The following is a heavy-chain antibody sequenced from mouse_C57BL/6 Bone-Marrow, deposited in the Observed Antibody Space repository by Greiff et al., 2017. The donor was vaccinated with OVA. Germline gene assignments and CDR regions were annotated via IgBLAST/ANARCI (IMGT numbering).Heavy chain of an antibody. CDR1: GYTFTSYG. CDR3: ARRHHYYGSSYVPFAY. Sequence: QVQLQQSGAELARPGASVKLSCKASGYTFTSYGISWVKQRTGQGLEWIGEIYPRSGNTYYNEKFKGKATLTADKSSSTAYMELRSLTSEDSAVYFCARRHHYYGSSYVPFAYWGQGTLVTVSA. V-gene: IGHV1-81*01. D-gene: IGHD1-1*01. CDR2: IYPRSGNT. J-gene: IGHJ3*01.